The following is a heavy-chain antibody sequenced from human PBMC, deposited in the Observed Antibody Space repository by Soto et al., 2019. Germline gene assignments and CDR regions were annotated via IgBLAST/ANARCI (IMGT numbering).Heavy chain of an antibody. V-gene: IGHV3-30*18. CDR3: AKDSPVAGVYYFDY. CDR1: GFTFSSYG. J-gene: IGHJ4*02. CDR2: ISYDGSNK. Sequence: QVQLVESGGGVVQPGRSLRLSCAASGFTFSSYGMHWVRQAPGKGLEWVAVISYDGSNKYYADSVKGRFTISRDNSKNTLYLQMNGLSAEDTAVYYCAKDSPVAGVYYFDYWGQGTLVTVSS. D-gene: IGHD6-19*01.